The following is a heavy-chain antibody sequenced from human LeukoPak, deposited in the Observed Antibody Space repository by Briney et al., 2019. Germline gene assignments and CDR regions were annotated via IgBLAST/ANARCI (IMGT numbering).Heavy chain of an antibody. V-gene: IGHV3-43*02. D-gene: IGHD2-2*01. CDR2: ISGDGGST. Sequence: GGSLRLSCAASGFTFDDYAMHWVRQAPGKGLEWVSLISGDGGSTYYADSVKGRFTISRDNSKNSLYLQMNSLRTEDTALCYCAKTYCSSTSCYVRGGGSQYYYYYYGMDVWGQGTTVTVSS. CDR3: AKTYCSSTSCYVRGGGSQYYYYYYGMDV. CDR1: GFTFDDYA. J-gene: IGHJ6*02.